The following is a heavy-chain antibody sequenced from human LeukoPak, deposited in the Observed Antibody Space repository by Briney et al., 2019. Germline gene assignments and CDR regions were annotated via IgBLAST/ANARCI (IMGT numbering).Heavy chain of an antibody. CDR1: GGSFSGYY. J-gene: IGHJ5*02. CDR2: IIHSGST. CDR3: ARGPLVVVVAARWFDP. V-gene: IGHV4-34*01. D-gene: IGHD2-15*01. Sequence: PSETLSLTCAVYGGSFSGYYWSWLRQPPGKGLEWIGEIIHSGSTNYNPSLKSRVTISVDTSKNQFSLKLSSVTAADTAVYYCARGPLVVVVAARWFDPWGQGTLVTVSS.